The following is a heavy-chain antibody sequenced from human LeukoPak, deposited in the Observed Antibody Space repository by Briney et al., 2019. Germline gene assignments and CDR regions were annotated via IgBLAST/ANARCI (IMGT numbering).Heavy chain of an antibody. CDR1: GYRFTNYW. V-gene: IGHV5-51*01. Sequence: GESLKISCQGSGYRFTNYWIAWVRQMPGKGLEWMGIIYPGDSDTRYSPSFQGQVTISADKSISTAYLQWSSLEASDTAMYYCARGATTLEYWGQGALVTVSS. J-gene: IGHJ4*02. CDR3: ARGATTLEY. D-gene: IGHD5-12*01. CDR2: IYPGDSDT.